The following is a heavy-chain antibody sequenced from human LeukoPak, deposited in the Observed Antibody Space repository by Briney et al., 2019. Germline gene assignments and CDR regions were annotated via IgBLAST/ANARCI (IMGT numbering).Heavy chain of an antibody. CDR2: IYYSGST. V-gene: IGHV4-39*07. CDR3: AREGWGLLLIPDAFDI. CDR1: GGSISSSSYY. Sequence: TSETLSLTCTVSGGSISSSSYYWGWIRQPPGKGLEWIGSIYYSGSTYYNPSLKSRVTISVDTSKNQFSLKLSSVTAADTAVYYCAREGWGLLLIPDAFDIWGQGTMVTVSS. J-gene: IGHJ3*02. D-gene: IGHD1-26*01.